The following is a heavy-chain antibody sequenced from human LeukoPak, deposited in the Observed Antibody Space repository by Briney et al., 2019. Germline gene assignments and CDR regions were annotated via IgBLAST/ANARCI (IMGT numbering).Heavy chain of an antibody. V-gene: IGHV5-51*01. CDR1: EYSFTSYW. D-gene: IGHD4-17*01. Sequence: GESLKISCKGSEYSFTSYWIGWVRQMPGKGLEWMGIIYPGDSDTRYSPSFQGQVNISAAKSISTAYLQWSSLKASDIAMYYCARLPRVSYGDYAAAANFDYWGQGTLVTVSS. J-gene: IGHJ4*02. CDR3: ARLPRVSYGDYAAAANFDY. CDR2: IYPGDSDT.